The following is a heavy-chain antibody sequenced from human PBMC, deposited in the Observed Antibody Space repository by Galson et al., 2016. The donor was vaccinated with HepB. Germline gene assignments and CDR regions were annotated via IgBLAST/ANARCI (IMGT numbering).Heavy chain of an antibody. J-gene: IGHJ4*02. Sequence: TLSLTCTVSGGSISSGGYYWSWIRQHPGKGLEWIGYIYHSGSTYYNPSLKSRVSKSVDTSKNQFSLRLSSVTAADTAVYYCARDRSSGSGTFGYWGQGTLVTVSS. CDR1: GGSISSGGYY. CDR3: ARDRSSGSGTFGY. D-gene: IGHD3-10*01. CDR2: IYHSGST. V-gene: IGHV4-31*03.